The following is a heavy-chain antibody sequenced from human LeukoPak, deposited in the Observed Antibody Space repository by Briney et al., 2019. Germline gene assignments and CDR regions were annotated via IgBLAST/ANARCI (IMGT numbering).Heavy chain of an antibody. D-gene: IGHD4-17*01. V-gene: IGHV3-49*03. J-gene: IGHJ4*02. Sequence: WVLRRSCTASGFSFGDDAWSWFRQAPGRGLEFVSFIRKKGYGETTDYAASVRGRFTISRDDAKSTAYLQMNSLEIEDTALYYCSRGLHDYGDSNYYFDQWGRGTQVTVSS. CDR1: GFSFGDDA. CDR2: IRKKGYGETT. CDR3: SRGLHDYGDSNYYFDQ.